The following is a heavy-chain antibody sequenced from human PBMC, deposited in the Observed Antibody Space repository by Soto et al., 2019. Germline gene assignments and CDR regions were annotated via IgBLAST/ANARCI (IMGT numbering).Heavy chain of an antibody. J-gene: IGHJ4*02. CDR1: GFTFSSYA. CDR2: ISGSGGST. CDR3: AKHHSGWPSYYYFDD. V-gene: IGHV3-23*01. D-gene: IGHD6-19*01. Sequence: GGSLRLSCAASGFTFSSYAMSWVRQAPGKGLEWVPAISGSGGSTYYADSVKGRFTISRDNSKNTLYLQMNSLRAEGTAVYYCAKHHSGWPSYYYFDDWGQGTLVTVSS.